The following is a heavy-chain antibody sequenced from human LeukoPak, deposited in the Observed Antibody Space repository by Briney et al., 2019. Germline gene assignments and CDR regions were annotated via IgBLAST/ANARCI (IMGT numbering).Heavy chain of an antibody. CDR3: AKTPPPQYSSSWYYFDY. CDR2: IIPILGIA. V-gene: IGHV1-69*04. Sequence: SVTVSSTASGGTFSSYAISWVRQAPGQGLEWMGRIIPILGIANYAQKFQGRVTITADKSTSTAYMELSRLRSEDTAASCCAKTPPPQYSSSWYYFDYWGQGTLVTVSS. CDR1: GGTFSSYA. J-gene: IGHJ4*02. D-gene: IGHD6-13*01.